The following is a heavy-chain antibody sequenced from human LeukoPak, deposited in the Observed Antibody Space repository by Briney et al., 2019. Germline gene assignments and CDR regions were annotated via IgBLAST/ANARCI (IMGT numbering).Heavy chain of an antibody. Sequence: KPSETLSLTCTVSGGSISSSSYYWGWIRQPPGKGLEWIGSIYYSGSTYYNPSLKSRVTISVDTSKNQFSLKLSSVTAADTAVYYCARQTWIQLWPPRGYFDYWGQGTLVTVSS. D-gene: IGHD5-18*01. V-gene: IGHV4-39*01. J-gene: IGHJ4*02. CDR3: ARQTWIQLWPPRGYFDY. CDR1: GGSISSSSYY. CDR2: IYYSGST.